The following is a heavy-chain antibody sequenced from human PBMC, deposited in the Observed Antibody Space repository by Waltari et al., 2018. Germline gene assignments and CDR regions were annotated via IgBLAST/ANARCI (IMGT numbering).Heavy chain of an antibody. CDR2: INAGNGNT. D-gene: IGHD6-19*01. J-gene: IGHJ4*02. V-gene: IGHV1-3*01. Sequence: QVQLVQSGAEVKKPGASVKVSCKASGYTFTSYGISWVRQAPGQRLEWMGWINAGNGNTKYSQKFQGRVTITRDTSASTAYMELSSLRSEDTAVYYCAGLAVAGTYYFDYWGQGTLVTVSS. CDR3: AGLAVAGTYYFDY. CDR1: GYTFTSYG.